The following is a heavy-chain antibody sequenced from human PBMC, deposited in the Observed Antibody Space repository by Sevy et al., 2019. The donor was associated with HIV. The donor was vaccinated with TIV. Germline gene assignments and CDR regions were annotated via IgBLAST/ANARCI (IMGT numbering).Heavy chain of an antibody. V-gene: IGHV1-8*01. D-gene: IGHD3-22*01. CDR1: GYTFTRYD. CDR2: MNPNSGNT. J-gene: IGHJ5*02. Sequence: ASVKVSCKASGYTFTRYDINWVRQATGRGLEWMGWMNPNSGNTGNAQKFQGRVTMTRNTSISTAYMELSSLRSEATAVYYCARGLPYDGLLTYNWFDPRGQGTLVTVSS. CDR3: ARGLPYDGLLTYNWFDP.